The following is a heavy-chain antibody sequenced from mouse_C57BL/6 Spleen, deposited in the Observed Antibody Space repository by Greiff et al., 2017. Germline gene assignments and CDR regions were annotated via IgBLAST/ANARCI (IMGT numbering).Heavy chain of an antibody. V-gene: IGHV5-17*01. Sequence: EVQRVESGGGLVKPGGSLKLSCAASGFTFSDYGMHWVRQAPAKGLEWVAYISSGSSTIYYAHTVKGRITITRDNAKNTLVLLMTRLRADDTAMYYCANAYYSNYPWYFDVWGTGTTVTVSS. CDR1: GFTFSDYG. D-gene: IGHD2-5*01. CDR3: ANAYYSNYPWYFDV. J-gene: IGHJ1*03. CDR2: ISSGSSTI.